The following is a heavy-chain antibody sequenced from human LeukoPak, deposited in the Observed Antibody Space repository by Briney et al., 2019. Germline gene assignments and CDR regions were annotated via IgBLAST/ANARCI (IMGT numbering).Heavy chain of an antibody. Sequence: PGGSLRLSCAASGFTVSNSFMGWVRQAPGKGLGWVSVIYSGGCAYYADSVKGRFTISRDNSKNTLYLQMNSLRAEDTAVYYCTRVYGSGSYYSHCWGQGTLVTVSS. CDR2: IYSGGCA. D-gene: IGHD3-10*01. J-gene: IGHJ4*02. CDR3: TRVYGSGSYYSHC. V-gene: IGHV3-53*01. CDR1: GFTVSNSF.